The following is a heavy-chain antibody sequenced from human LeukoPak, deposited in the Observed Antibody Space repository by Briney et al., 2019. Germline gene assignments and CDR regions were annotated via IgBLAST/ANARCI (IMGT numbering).Heavy chain of an antibody. CDR2: IYYDGST. CDR1: GGSFSGYY. Sequence: SETLSLTCAVYGGSFSGYYWSWIRQPPGKGLEWIGSIYYDGSTYYNPSLKSRVTISVDTSKNQFSLKLSSVTAADTAIYYCARDKMGGFDYWGQGTLVTVSS. V-gene: IGHV4-34*01. D-gene: IGHD3-16*01. CDR3: ARDKMGGFDY. J-gene: IGHJ4*02.